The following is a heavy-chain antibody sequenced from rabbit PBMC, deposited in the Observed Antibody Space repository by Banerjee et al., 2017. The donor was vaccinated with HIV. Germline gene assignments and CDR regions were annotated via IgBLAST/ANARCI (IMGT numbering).Heavy chain of an antibody. D-gene: IGHD7-1*01. CDR3: ARDAGGDGYSNDL. CDR1: GFSFSSSYV. CDR2: INTGSGSA. J-gene: IGHJ6*01. V-gene: IGHV1S40*01. Sequence: TCTASGFSFSSSYVMCWVRQAPGKGLEWIGCINTGSGSAYYANWAKGRFTISKTSSTTVTLQMTSLTAADTATYFCARDAGGDGYSNDLWGQGTLVTVS.